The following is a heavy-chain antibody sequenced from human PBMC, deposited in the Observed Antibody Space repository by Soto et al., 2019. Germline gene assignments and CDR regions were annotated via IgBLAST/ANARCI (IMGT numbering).Heavy chain of an antibody. D-gene: IGHD3-10*01. CDR3: VKNSGWFNT. Sequence: PGGSLRLSCVASEFTFSSYAMSWVRQAPGEGLEWVSTIDGSGGITYYADSVKGRFTISRDNSRNTVYLQMNSLRGDDTALYYCVKNSGWFNTWGQGALVTVSS. V-gene: IGHV3-23*01. J-gene: IGHJ5*02. CDR2: IDGSGGIT. CDR1: EFTFSSYA.